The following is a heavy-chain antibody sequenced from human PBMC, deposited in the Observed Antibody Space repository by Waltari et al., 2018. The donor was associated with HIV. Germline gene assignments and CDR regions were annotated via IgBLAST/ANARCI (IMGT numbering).Heavy chain of an antibody. CDR1: GGSISSGGYH. Sequence: QVQLQESGPGLVKPSQTLSLTCTVSGGSISSGGYHWSWIRQHPGKGLEWIGYIYYSGSTYYNPSLKSLVTISVDTSKNQFSLKLSSVTAADTAVYYCARGGGSYSYFDYWGQGTLVTVSS. D-gene: IGHD1-26*01. CDR3: ARGGGSYSYFDY. CDR2: IYYSGST. J-gene: IGHJ4*02. V-gene: IGHV4-31*01.